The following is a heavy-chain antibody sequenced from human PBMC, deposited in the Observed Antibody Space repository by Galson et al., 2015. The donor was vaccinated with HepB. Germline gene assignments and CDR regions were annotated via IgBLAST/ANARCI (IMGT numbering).Heavy chain of an antibody. CDR1: GYTFTSYY. V-gene: IGHV1-46*04. D-gene: IGHD2-2*01. Sequence: SVKVSCKASGYTFTSYYMHWVRQAPGQGLEWMGIINPSGGSTSYAQKLQGRVTMTRDTSTSTVYMELSSLRSEDTAVYYCARDGTEIVGYCSSTSCYSSTVRGVMGDVWGQGTTVTVSS. CDR3: ARDGTEIVGYCSSTSCYSSTVRGVMGDV. J-gene: IGHJ6*02. CDR2: INPSGGST.